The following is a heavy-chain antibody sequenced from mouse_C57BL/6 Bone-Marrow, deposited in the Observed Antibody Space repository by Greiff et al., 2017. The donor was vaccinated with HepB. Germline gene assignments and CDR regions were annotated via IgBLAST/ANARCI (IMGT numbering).Heavy chain of an antibody. J-gene: IGHJ2*01. CDR2: INYDGSST. Sequence: EVHLVESEGGLVQPGRSMKLSCTASGFTFSDYYMAWVRQVPEKGLEWVANINYDGSSTYYLDSLKSRFIISRDNAKNILYLQMSSLKSEDTATYYCARALYYGSSLYFDYWGQGTTLTVSS. V-gene: IGHV5-16*01. CDR1: GFTFSDYY. CDR3: ARALYYGSSLYFDY. D-gene: IGHD1-1*01.